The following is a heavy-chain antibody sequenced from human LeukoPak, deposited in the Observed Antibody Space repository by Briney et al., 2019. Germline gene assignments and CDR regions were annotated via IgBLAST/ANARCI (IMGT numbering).Heavy chain of an antibody. Sequence: SETLSLTCAVYGGSFRDFYWSWIREPPGKGLEWIGEINYSGSTNYNPSLKSRVTISVDTSKNQFSLNLSSVTAADTAVYYCARRAFYGDYGFNPWGQGTLVTVPS. CDR2: INYSGST. CDR1: GGSFRDFY. J-gene: IGHJ5*02. V-gene: IGHV4-34*01. D-gene: IGHD4-17*01. CDR3: ARRAFYGDYGFNP.